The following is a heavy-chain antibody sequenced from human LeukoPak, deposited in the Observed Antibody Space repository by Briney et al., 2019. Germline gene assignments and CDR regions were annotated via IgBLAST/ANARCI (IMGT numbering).Heavy chain of an antibody. CDR2: INPNTGDT. Sequence: GASVKVSCKASGYSFTAYYMHWVRQAPGQGLEWMGWINPNTGDTNYAQNFQGRVTMTRDTSINTAYMELSSLRSDDTAVYYCARSSAYYNEADMWGQGTMVTVSS. D-gene: IGHD3-9*01. V-gene: IGHV1-2*02. J-gene: IGHJ3*02. CDR1: GYSFTAYY. CDR3: ARSSAYYNEADM.